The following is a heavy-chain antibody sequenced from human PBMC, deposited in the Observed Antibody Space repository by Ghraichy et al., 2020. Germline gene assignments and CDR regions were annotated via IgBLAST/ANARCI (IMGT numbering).Heavy chain of an antibody. J-gene: IGHJ5*02. CDR3: AKDLRDYDFWSGYYSVGDWFDP. V-gene: IGHV3-23*01. CDR2: ISGSGGST. Sequence: GGSLRLSCAASGFTFSSYAMSWVHQAPGKGLEWVSAISGSGGSTYYADSVKGRFTISRDNSKNTLYLQMNSLRAEDTAVYYCAKDLRDYDFWSGYYSVGDWFDPWGQGTLVTVSS. D-gene: IGHD3-3*01. CDR1: GFTFSSYA.